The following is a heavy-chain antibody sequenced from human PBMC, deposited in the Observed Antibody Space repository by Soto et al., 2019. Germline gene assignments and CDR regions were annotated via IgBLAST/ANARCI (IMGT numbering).Heavy chain of an antibody. Sequence: PGGSLRLSCAASGSTFSSYAMSWFRQAPGKGLEWVSAISGSGGSTYYADSVKGRFTISRDNSKNTLYLQMNSLRAEDTAVYYCAKKPKQWLVRHAFDIWGQGTMVTVSS. CDR3: AKKPKQWLVRHAFDI. J-gene: IGHJ3*02. V-gene: IGHV3-23*01. CDR2: ISGSGGST. CDR1: GSTFSSYA. D-gene: IGHD6-19*01.